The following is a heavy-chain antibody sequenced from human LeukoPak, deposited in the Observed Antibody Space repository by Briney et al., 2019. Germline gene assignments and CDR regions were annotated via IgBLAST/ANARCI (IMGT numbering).Heavy chain of an antibody. CDR2: INHSGST. J-gene: IGHJ5*02. CDR3: ARGRSIPAASTPFDP. V-gene: IGHV4-34*01. Sequence: SETLSLTCAVYGGSFSGYYWSWIRQPPGKGLEWIGEINHSGSTNYNPSLKSRVTISVDTSKNQFSLKLSSVTAADTAVYYCARGRSIPAASTPFDPWGQGTLVTVSS. D-gene: IGHD2-2*01. CDR1: GGSFSGYY.